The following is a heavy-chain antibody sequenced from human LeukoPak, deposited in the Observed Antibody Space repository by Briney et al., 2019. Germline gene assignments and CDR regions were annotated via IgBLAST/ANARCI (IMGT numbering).Heavy chain of an antibody. D-gene: IGHD3-10*01. CDR3: ARGPTMVRGVIRFYYYMDA. CDR2: INHSGST. J-gene: IGHJ6*03. CDR1: GGSFSGSY. V-gene: IGHV4-34*01. Sequence: SETLSLTCTVHGGSFSGSYWSWIRQSPGRGLEWIGEINHSGSTNYNPSLKSRVSISIDTSKNQFSLKLTSVTAADTAMHYCARGPTMVRGVIRFYYYMDAWGKGTTVTVSS.